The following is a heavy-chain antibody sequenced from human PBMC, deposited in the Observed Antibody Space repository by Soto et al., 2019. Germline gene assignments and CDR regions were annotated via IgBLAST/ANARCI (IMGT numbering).Heavy chain of an antibody. Sequence: QVQLVQSGAEVKKPGASVKVSCKASGYTFTSYDINWVRQATGQGREWMGWMNPNSGKTGYAQKFQGRVTMIRNTSISTAYMELSSLRSEDTAVYYCARGPLLWFGEYLYPYTYYYYYMYVWGKGTTVTVSS. V-gene: IGHV1-8*01. CDR2: MNPNSGKT. J-gene: IGHJ6*03. D-gene: IGHD3-10*01. CDR1: GYTFTSYD. CDR3: ARGPLLWFGEYLYPYTYYYYYMYV.